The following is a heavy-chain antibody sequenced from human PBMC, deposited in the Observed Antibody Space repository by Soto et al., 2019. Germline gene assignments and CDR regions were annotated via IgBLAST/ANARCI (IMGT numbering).Heavy chain of an antibody. CDR2: INHSGST. D-gene: IGHD3-3*01. CDR1: GGSFSGYY. J-gene: IGHJ6*02. CDR3: ARMKLEWILESYGMDV. Sequence: SETLAFTCAVYGGSFSGYYWTWIRQPPGKGLEWIGEINHSGSTNYNPSLKSRVTISVDTSKNQFSLILSSVTAADTAVYYCARMKLEWILESYGMDVWGQGTTVTVSS. V-gene: IGHV4-34*01.